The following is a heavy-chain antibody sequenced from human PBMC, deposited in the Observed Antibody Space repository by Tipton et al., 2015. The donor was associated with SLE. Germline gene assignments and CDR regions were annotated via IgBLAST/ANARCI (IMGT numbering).Heavy chain of an antibody. CDR2: ISGGGGTP. V-gene: IGHV3-23*01. CDR1: GFHIATYA. CDR3: ARDPFNWNLYYFDY. Sequence: SLRLSCAASGFHIATYAMNWVRQSPGKGLEWVSGISGGGGTPYYADSVKGRFTISRDNAKNSLYLQMNSLRAEDTAVYYCARDPFNWNLYYFDYWGQGTLVTVSS. D-gene: IGHD1-20*01. J-gene: IGHJ4*02.